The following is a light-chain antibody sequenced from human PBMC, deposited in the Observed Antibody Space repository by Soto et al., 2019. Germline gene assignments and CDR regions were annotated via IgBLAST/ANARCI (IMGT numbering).Light chain of an antibody. CDR3: GAWDSSLSGVV. J-gene: IGLJ2*01. V-gene: IGLV1-51*01. CDR2: DNN. CDR1: SSNIGNNY. Sequence: QSVLTQPPSVSAAPGQKVTISCSGSSSNIGNNYVSWYQQFPGTAPKLLIYDNNKRPSGIPDRFSGSKSGTSATLGITGLQTGDEADYYCGAWDSSLSGVVFGGGTKLIVL.